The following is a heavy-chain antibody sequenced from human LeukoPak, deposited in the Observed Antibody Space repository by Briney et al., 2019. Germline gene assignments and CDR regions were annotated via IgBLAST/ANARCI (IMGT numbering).Heavy chain of an antibody. CDR3: SSSLWFGELLKAFDL. D-gene: IGHD3-10*01. J-gene: IGHJ2*01. CDR2: IRSKANSYAT. Sequence: GGSLRLSCAASGFTFSGSATHWVRQASGKGLEWVGRIRSKANSYATAYAASVKGRFTVSRDDSKNTAYLQMNSLKTEDTAVYYCSSSLWFGELLKAFDLWGRGTLVTVSS. CDR1: GFTFSGSA. V-gene: IGHV3-73*01.